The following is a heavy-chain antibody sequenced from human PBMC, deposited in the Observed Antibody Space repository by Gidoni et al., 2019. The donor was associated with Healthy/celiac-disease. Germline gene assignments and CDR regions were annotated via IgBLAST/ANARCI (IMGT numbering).Heavy chain of an antibody. CDR3: ARDWGSFDY. D-gene: IGHD3-16*01. V-gene: IGHV3-48*03. J-gene: IGHJ4*02. CDR2: ISTSGSTI. CDR1: GFTFSSYE. Sequence: EVQLVESGGGLVQPGGSLRRSWAASGFTFSSYEMNWVRQAPGKGLEWVSYISTSGSTIYYADSVKGRFTISRDNAKNSLYLQMNSLRAEDTAVYYCARDWGSFDYWGQGTLVTVSS.